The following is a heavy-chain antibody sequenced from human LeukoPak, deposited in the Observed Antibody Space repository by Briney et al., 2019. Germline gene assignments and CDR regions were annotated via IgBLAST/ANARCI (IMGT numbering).Heavy chain of an antibody. J-gene: IGHJ4*02. Sequence: GGSLRLSCAASGFTFSSYAMSWVRQAPGNGLDWVSAISGSRGSTYYADSVKGRFTISRDNSKNTLYLQMNSLRAEDTAVYYCAKEVLTIFGVALIDYWGQGTLVTVSS. V-gene: IGHV3-23*01. CDR1: GFTFSSYA. CDR3: AKEVLTIFGVALIDY. CDR2: ISGSRGST. D-gene: IGHD3-3*01.